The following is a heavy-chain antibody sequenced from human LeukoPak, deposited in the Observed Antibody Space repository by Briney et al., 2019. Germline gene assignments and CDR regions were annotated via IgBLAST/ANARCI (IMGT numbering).Heavy chain of an antibody. D-gene: IGHD1-26*01. V-gene: IGHV3-30*04. CDR1: GFTFSSYA. CDR3: ARGPYSGSYSWFDP. J-gene: IGHJ5*02. Sequence: PPGGSLRLSCAASGFTFSSYAMHWVRQAPGKGLEWVAVISYDGSNKYYADSVKGRFTISRDNSKNTLYLQMNSLRAEDTAVYYCARGPYSGSYSWFDPWGQGTLVTVSS. CDR2: ISYDGSNK.